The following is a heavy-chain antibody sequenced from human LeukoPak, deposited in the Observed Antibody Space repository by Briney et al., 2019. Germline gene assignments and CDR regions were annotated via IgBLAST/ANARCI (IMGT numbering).Heavy chain of an antibody. J-gene: IGHJ4*02. CDR2: IYYSGST. D-gene: IGHD3-9*01. CDR3: ARNYDILPHFDY. Sequence: SETLSLTCTVSGGSISSYYWSWIRQPPGKGLEWIGYIYYSGSTNYNPSHKSRVTISVDTSKNQFSLKLSSVTAADTAVYYCARNYDILPHFDYWGQGTLVTVSS. CDR1: GGSISSYY. V-gene: IGHV4-59*01.